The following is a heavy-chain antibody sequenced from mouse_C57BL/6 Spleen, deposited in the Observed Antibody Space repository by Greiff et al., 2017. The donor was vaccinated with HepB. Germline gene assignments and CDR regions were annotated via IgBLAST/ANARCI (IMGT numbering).Heavy chain of an antibody. D-gene: IGHD2-4*01. CDR3: ARYYDYDEGAWFAY. J-gene: IGHJ3*01. Sequence: QVQLQQPGAELVKPGASVQLSCKASGYTFTSYWMHWVKQRPVQGIEWIGMIHPNSGSTNYNETFKSKATRTVDKSSSTDYMQLSILTSEDSAVYYVARYYDYDEGAWFAYWGQGTLVTVSA. CDR2: IHPNSGST. V-gene: IGHV1-64*01. CDR1: GYTFTSYW.